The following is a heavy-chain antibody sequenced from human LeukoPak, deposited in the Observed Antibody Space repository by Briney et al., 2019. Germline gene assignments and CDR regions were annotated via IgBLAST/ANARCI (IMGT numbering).Heavy chain of an antibody. V-gene: IGHV1-2*02. CDR2: INPNSGGT. CDR3: ARAQHYYDSSGYYFDAFDI. D-gene: IGHD3-22*01. CDR1: GYTFTVYY. J-gene: IGHJ3*02. Sequence: ASVNVSCTASGYTFTVYYMHWVRQAPGQGLEWMGWINPNSGGTNYTQKFQGRVTMTRDTSISTAYMELSRLRSDDTAVYYCARAQHYYDSSGYYFDAFDIWGQGTMVTVSS.